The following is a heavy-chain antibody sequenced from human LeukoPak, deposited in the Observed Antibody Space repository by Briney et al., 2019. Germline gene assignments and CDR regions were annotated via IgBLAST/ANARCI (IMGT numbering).Heavy chain of an antibody. V-gene: IGHV3-21*01. D-gene: IGHD5-18*01. CDR2: ISSSSSYI. CDR1: GFTFSSYS. CDR3: ARPDTAMVRGYYFDY. Sequence: GGSLRLSCAASGFTFSSYSMNWVRQAPGRGLEWVSSISSSSSYIYYADSVKGRFTISRDNAKNSLYLQMNSLRAEDTAVYYCARPDTAMVRGYYFDYWGQGTLVTVSS. J-gene: IGHJ4*02.